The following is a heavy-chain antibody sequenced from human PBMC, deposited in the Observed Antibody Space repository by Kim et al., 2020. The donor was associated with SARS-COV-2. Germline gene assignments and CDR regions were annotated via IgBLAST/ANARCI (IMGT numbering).Heavy chain of an antibody. D-gene: IGHD3-16*02. V-gene: IGHV3-33*01. CDR2: IWFDADNN. CDR3: AREDYLWGSYRNFDY. J-gene: IGHJ4*02. CDR1: GFIFSNYG. Sequence: GGSLRLSCAASGFIFSNYGMHWVRQAPGKGLEWVALIWFDADNNYYSDSVKGRFIISRDNSKNTLYLQMNSLRAEDTAVYYCAREDYLWGSYRNFDYLGQGTLVTVSS.